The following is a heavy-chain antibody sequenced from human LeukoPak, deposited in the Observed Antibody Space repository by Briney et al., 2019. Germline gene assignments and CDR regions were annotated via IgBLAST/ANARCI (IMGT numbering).Heavy chain of an antibody. J-gene: IGHJ4*02. Sequence: QLGGSLRLSCAASGFTFSSYGMHWVRQAPGKGLEWVAFIRYDGSNKYHADSVKGRFTISRDNSKNTLYLQMNSLRAEDTAVYYCAKGRETTVNPPFDWGQGTLATVSS. CDR3: AKGRETTVNPPFD. CDR2: IRYDGSNK. V-gene: IGHV3-30*02. D-gene: IGHD4-17*01. CDR1: GFTFSSYG.